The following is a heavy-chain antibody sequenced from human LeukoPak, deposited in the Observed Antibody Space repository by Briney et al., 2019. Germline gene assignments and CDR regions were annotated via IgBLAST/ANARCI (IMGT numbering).Heavy chain of an antibody. Sequence: LRLSCAASGFTFSSYAMSWVRQAPGKGLEWVSAISGSGGSTEYADSVKGRFTISRDNSKKTLYLQMNSLRAEDTAVYYCAKDLAVTDTSYFDYWGQGTLVTVSS. V-gene: IGHV3-23*01. J-gene: IGHJ4*02. CDR3: AKDLAVTDTSYFDY. D-gene: IGHD6-19*01. CDR2: ISGSGGST. CDR1: GFTFSSYA.